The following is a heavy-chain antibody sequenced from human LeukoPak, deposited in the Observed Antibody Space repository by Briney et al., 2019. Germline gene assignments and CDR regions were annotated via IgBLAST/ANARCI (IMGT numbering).Heavy chain of an antibody. Sequence: PGGSLRLSCVASGFTFSSYWMTWVRQAPGKGLEWVANIKQDGSERYYVDSVKGRFTISRDSTKNSLYLQMNSLRAEDTAVYYCAREANTIFGVVQTGPDAFDIWGQGTMVTVSS. J-gene: IGHJ3*02. D-gene: IGHD3-3*01. CDR3: AREANTIFGVVQTGPDAFDI. CDR2: IKQDGSER. V-gene: IGHV3-7*01. CDR1: GFTFSSYW.